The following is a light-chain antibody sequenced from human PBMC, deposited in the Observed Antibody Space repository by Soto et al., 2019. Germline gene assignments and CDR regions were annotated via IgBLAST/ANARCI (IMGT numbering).Light chain of an antibody. J-gene: IGKJ3*01. CDR1: QGIRNY. V-gene: IGKV1-27*01. Sequence: DIQMTQSPTSLSASVGDRVTITCRASQGIRNYVAWYQQIPGKAPKLLIYAASTLQSGVPSRFSGSGSGTGFTLTSNGLQPEDVATFSCQKSSRVPGFGPGTKVEIK. CDR3: QKSSRVPG. CDR2: AAS.